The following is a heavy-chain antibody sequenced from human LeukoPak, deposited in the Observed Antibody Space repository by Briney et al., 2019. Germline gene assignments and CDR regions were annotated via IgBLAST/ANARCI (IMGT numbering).Heavy chain of an antibody. J-gene: IGHJ4*02. CDR2: IYYSGSP. V-gene: IGHV4-61*01. D-gene: IGHD6-13*01. CDR3: ARGGYSSSWLSY. Sequence: SETLSLTCTVSGGSVTSGSYYWSWIRQPPGKGLEWIAYIYYSGSPNYNPSLESRVTISLDTSKNQFSLKLSSVTAADTGVYYCARGGYSSSWLSYWGQGTLVTVSS. CDR1: GGSVTSGSYY.